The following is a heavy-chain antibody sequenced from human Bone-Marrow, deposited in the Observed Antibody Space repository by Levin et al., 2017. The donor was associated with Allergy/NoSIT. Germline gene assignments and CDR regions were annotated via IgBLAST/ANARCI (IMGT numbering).Heavy chain of an antibody. CDR3: ARVGGDWVVISATPNWYFDV. J-gene: IGHJ2*01. CDR2: IYYNGGS. Sequence: SETLSLTCSVSGASLSSYYWSWIRQPPGKGLEWIGYIYYNGGSSDNPSLKSRLTTSRDTSKNQFSLKLSSVTAADTAVYYCARVGGDWVVISATPNWYFDVWGRGILVTVSS. V-gene: IGHV4-59*12. CDR1: GASLSSYY. D-gene: IGHD2-15*01.